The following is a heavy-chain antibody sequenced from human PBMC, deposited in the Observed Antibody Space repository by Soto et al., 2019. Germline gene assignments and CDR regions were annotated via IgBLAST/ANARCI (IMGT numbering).Heavy chain of an antibody. CDR1: GYTFTSYG. CDR2: ISAYNGNT. D-gene: IGHD3-9*01. J-gene: IGHJ4*02. CDR3: ARDLRYFDWLGGYFDY. V-gene: IGHV1-18*01. Sequence: GASVKVSCKASGYTFTSYGISWVRQAPGQGLEWMGWISAYNGNTNYAQKLQGRVTMTTDTSTSTAYMELRSLRSDDTAVYYCARDLRYFDWLGGYFDYWAQGTLVTVSS.